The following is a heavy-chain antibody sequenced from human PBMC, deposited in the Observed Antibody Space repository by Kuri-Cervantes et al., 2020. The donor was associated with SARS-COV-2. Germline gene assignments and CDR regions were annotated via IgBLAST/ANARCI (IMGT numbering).Heavy chain of an antibody. CDR2: INHSGST. CDR1: GGSFSGYY. J-gene: IGHJ4*02. V-gene: IGHV4-34*01. Sequence: SETLSLTCAVYGGSFSGYYWSWIRQPPGKGLEWIGEINHSGSTNYNPSLKSRVTISVDTSKNQFSLKLSSVTAADTAVYYCARGPGNWGGFDYWGQGTLVTVSS. CDR3: ARGPGNWGGFDY. D-gene: IGHD7-27*01.